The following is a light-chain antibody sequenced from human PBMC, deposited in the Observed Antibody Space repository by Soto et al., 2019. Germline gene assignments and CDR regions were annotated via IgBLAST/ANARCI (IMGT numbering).Light chain of an antibody. CDR2: DAS. Sequence: DIQMTQSPSSLSASVGDRVTITCQASQDIGNYLNWYQQRPGKAPKLLILDASSLDTGVPSRFSGSGSGTDFTFTISSLQSEDIATYYCQQYYNVPITFGQRTRLEI. CDR1: QDIGNY. V-gene: IGKV1-33*01. J-gene: IGKJ5*01. CDR3: QQYYNVPIT.